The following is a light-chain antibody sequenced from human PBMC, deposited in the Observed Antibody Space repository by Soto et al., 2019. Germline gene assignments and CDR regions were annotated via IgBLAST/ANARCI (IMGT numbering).Light chain of an antibody. CDR2: ANI. CDR1: SSNIGAGYD. CDR3: QSYDSSLSGYV. V-gene: IGLV1-40*01. J-gene: IGLJ1*01. Sequence: QSFLTQSPSVSGAPGQRVTISCTGSSSNIGAGYDVHWYQQLPGTAPKLLIFANINRPSGVPDRFSGSKSGASASLAITGLRAEDEADYYCQSYDSSLSGYVFGTGTKVT.